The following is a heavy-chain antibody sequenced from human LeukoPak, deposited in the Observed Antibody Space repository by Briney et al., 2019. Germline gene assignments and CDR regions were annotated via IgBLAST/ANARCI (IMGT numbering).Heavy chain of an antibody. V-gene: IGHV4-38-2*02. CDR1: GYSISSDFY. J-gene: IGHJ6*03. CDR2: IYHSGST. CDR3: GRVESLSGRGFYYYTDV. Sequence: SETLSLTCTVSGYSISSDFYWGWIRQPPGRGLEWIGSIYHSGSTYYTPSLQSRVTVSVDTSKNQFSLNLCSVTAANTGVYYCGRVESLSGRGFYYYTDVWSKGTTVTVSS. D-gene: IGHD2/OR15-2a*01.